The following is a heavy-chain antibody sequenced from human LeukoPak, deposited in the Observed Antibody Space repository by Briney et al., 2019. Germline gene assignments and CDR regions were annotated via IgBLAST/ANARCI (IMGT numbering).Heavy chain of an antibody. J-gene: IGHJ4*02. Sequence: SQTLSLTCTVSGDSISSGGYYWSWIRQHPGKGLEWIGYIYYSGSTYYNPSLKSRVTISVDTSKNQFSLKLSSVTAADTAVYYCARSSYCGGDCYSQTDFDYWGQGTLVTASS. D-gene: IGHD2-21*02. CDR2: IYYSGST. CDR3: ARSSYCGGDCYSQTDFDY. CDR1: GDSISSGGYY. V-gene: IGHV4-31*03.